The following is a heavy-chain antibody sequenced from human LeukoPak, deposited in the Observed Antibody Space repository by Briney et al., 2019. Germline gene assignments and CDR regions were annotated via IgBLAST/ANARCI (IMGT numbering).Heavy chain of an antibody. CDR2: IYYGGST. CDR1: GGSISSTSYY. D-gene: IGHD3-22*01. J-gene: IGHJ4*02. V-gene: IGHV4-39*07. CDR3: ATYDSSGVAIDY. Sequence: PSETLSLTCTVSGGSISSTSYYWGWIRQPPGKGLEWIGSIYYGGSTHYNPSLKSRVTISVDTSKNQFSLKLSSVTAADTAVYYCATYDSSGVAIDYWGQGTLVTVSS.